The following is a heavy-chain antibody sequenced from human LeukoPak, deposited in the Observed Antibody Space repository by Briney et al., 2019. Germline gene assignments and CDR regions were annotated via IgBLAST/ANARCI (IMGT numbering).Heavy chain of an antibody. D-gene: IGHD6-6*01. CDR1: GFTFDDYA. V-gene: IGHV3-9*03. CDR3: AKDIKYSSSSVFDY. CDR2: ISWNSGSI. Sequence: GRSLRLSCAASGFTFDDYAMRWVRQAPGKGLEWVSGISWNSGSIGYADSVKGRFTISRDNAKNSLYLQMNSLRAEDMALYYCAKDIKYSSSSVFDYWGQGTLVTVSS. J-gene: IGHJ4*02.